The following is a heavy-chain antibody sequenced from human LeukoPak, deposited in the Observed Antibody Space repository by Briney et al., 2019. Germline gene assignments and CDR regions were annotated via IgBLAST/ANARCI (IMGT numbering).Heavy chain of an antibody. CDR2: ISSSSSTT. CDR1: GFTFSSYE. CDR3: ASQSPGGSYWPYAFDI. Sequence: PGGSLRLSCAASGFTFSSYEMNWVRQAPGKGLEWVSYISSSSSTTYYADSVKGRFTISRDNAKNSLYLQMNSLRAEDTAVYYCASQSPGGSYWPYAFDIWGQGTMVTVSS. V-gene: IGHV3-48*01. J-gene: IGHJ3*02. D-gene: IGHD1-26*01.